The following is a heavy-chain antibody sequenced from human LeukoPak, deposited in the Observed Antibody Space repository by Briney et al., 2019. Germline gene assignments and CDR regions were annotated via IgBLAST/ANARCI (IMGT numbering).Heavy chain of an antibody. CDR1: GFTFSGYW. J-gene: IGHJ6*02. D-gene: IGHD2/OR15-2a*01. Sequence: SGGSLRLSCAASGFTFSGYWMNWVRQAPGKGLVWVSRINSDGSTTSYADSVKGRFTISRDNAKNTLYLQMNSLRAEDTAVYYCARVGTTSNFYYYYGMDVWGQGTTVTVSS. CDR3: ARVGTTSNFYYYYGMDV. V-gene: IGHV3-74*01. CDR2: INSDGSTT.